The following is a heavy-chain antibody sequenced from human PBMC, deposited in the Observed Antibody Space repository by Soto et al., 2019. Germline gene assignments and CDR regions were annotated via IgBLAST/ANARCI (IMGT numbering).Heavy chain of an antibody. CDR1: GLTFSSYE. Sequence: GGSLRLSCAASGLTFSSYEMNWVRQAPGKGLEWVSYISRSGSTIYYADSVKGRVTISRDNAKISLYLQMNSLRAEDTAVYYCARDGRIRRPDWYFDLWGRGTLVTVSS. CDR2: ISRSGSTI. V-gene: IGHV3-48*03. D-gene: IGHD2-15*01. J-gene: IGHJ2*01. CDR3: ARDGRIRRPDWYFDL.